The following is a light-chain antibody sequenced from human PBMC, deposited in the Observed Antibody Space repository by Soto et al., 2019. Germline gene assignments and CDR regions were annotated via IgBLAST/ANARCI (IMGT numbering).Light chain of an antibody. J-gene: IGKJ3*01. V-gene: IGKV3-15*01. CDR1: ESISRN. CDR3: QQYMNWPPLT. Sequence: EIGMTQSPATPSVSPGERVTLSCRASESISRNLAWYQQKPGQAPRLLIYGASSRDTGVPARFSGGGSGTEVTLTISSLQSEDSAVYFCQQYMNWPPLTFGPGTKVDV. CDR2: GAS.